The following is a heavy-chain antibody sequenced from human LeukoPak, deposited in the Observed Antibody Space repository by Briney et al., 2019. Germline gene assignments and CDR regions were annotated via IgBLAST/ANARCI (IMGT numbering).Heavy chain of an antibody. Sequence: GGSLRLSCAASGFTVSSNYMSWVRQAPGKGLEWVSVIYSGGSTYYADSAKGRFTISRDNSKNTLYLQMDSLRAEDTAVYYCAKGKPGAFDIWGQGTMVTVSS. CDR2: IYSGGST. CDR3: AKGKPGAFDI. V-gene: IGHV3-53*01. CDR1: GFTVSSNY. D-gene: IGHD1-14*01. J-gene: IGHJ3*02.